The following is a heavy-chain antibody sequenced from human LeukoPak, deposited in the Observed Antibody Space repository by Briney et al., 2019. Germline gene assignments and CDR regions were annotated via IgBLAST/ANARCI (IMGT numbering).Heavy chain of an antibody. V-gene: IGHV1-2*02. CDR1: GYTFTGYY. J-gene: IGHJ3*02. CDR3: ARPIAGSSSWYVEAFAI. Sequence: ASVKVSCKASGYTFTGYYMHWVRQAPGQGLEWMGWINPNSGGTNYAQKFQGRVTMTRDTSVSTAYMELSRLRSGDTAVYYCARPIAGSSSWYVEAFAIWGQGTMVTVSS. D-gene: IGHD6-13*01. CDR2: INPNSGGT.